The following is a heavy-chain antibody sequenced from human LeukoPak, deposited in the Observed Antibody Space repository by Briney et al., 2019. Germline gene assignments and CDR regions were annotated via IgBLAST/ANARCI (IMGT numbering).Heavy chain of an antibody. CDR2: INHSGST. D-gene: IGHD4-17*01. Sequence: SETLSLTCTVSGGSISSHYWSWIRQPPGKGLEWIGEINHSGSTNYNPSLKSRVTISVDTSKNQFSLKLSSVTAADTAVYYCARGRYGDYFRWGQGTLVTVSS. CDR1: GGSISSHY. CDR3: ARGRYGDYFR. J-gene: IGHJ4*02. V-gene: IGHV4-34*01.